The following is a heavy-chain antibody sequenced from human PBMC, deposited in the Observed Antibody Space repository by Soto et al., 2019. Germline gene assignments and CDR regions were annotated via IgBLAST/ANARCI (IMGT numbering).Heavy chain of an antibody. CDR1: GFTFSSYA. D-gene: IGHD6-19*01. V-gene: IGHV3-23*01. Sequence: PGGSLRLSCAASGFTFSSYAMSWVRQAPGKGLEWVSAISGSGISTYYADSVKGRFTISRDNSKNTLYLQMNSLRAEDTAVYYCAKDDSYSSGWSPLVYWGQGTLVTVSS. CDR3: AKDDSYSSGWSPLVY. J-gene: IGHJ4*02. CDR2: ISGSGIST.